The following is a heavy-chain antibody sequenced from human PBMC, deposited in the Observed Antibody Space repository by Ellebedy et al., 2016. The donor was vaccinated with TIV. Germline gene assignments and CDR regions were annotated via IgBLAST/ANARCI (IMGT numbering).Heavy chain of an antibody. CDR2: IYRGGNI. J-gene: IGHJ3*02. Sequence: PGGSLRLSCAASGFAVSTNYMNWVRQAPGKGLEWVSVIYRGGNIYYTDSVKGRVIISRDNFKNTLNLQMNSLRAEDTALYYCASGRDEWNDLDAFDIWGRGTMVIVSS. CDR1: GFAVSTNY. CDR3: ASGRDEWNDLDAFDI. D-gene: IGHD1-1*01. V-gene: IGHV3-53*01.